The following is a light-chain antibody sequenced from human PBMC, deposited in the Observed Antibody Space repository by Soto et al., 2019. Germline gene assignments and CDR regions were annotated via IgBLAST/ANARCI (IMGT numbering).Light chain of an antibody. CDR2: NNN. CDR3: AGWDDSLNGVL. V-gene: IGLV1-44*01. Sequence: QSVLTQPPSASGTPGQRVTISCSGSSSNIGTNTVNWYQELPGTAPKLLIYNNNQRPSGVPDRFSGSKSGTSASLAISGLQSEDEADYYCAGWDDSLNGVLFGGGTKLTVL. CDR1: SSNIGTNT. J-gene: IGLJ2*01.